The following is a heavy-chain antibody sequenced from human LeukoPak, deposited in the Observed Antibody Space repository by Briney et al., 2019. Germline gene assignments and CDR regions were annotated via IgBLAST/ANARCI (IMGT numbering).Heavy chain of an antibody. CDR2: TGAYNGNT. CDR1: GSPFTSCG. D-gene: IGHD4-17*01. CDR3: ARDTFNAYGDYGAELYFDL. Sequence: ASGKLSCTAAGSPFTSCGISWVRQAPGQGLEWMGWTGAYNGNTNYAQKLQGRVTMNTDTSTSTAYMELRSVRSDDTAVYYCARDTFNAYGDYGAELYFDLWGRGTLVTVSS. V-gene: IGHV1-18*01. J-gene: IGHJ2*01.